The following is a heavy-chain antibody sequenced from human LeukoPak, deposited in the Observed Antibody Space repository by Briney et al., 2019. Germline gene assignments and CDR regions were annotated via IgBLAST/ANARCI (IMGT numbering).Heavy chain of an antibody. CDR1: GYSFSRYW. J-gene: IGHJ4*02. CDR2: IYPGDSDT. Sequence: GESLKISCKGSGYSFSRYWIGWVRQMPGKGLELMGIIYPGDSDTRYSPSFQGQVTFSADKSISTAYLQWSSLRASDTAMYYCATMRDSSSSGYFDYWGQGTLVTVSS. CDR3: ATMRDSSSSGYFDY. D-gene: IGHD6-6*01. V-gene: IGHV5-51*01.